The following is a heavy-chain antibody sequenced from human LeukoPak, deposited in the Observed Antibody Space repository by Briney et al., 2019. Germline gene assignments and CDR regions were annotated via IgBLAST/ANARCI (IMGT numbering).Heavy chain of an antibody. CDR2: IYYSGST. Sequence: PSETLCLTCTVSGGSISSYYWSWIRQPPGKGLEWIGYIYYSGSTNYNPSLKSRVTISVDTSKNQFSLKLSSVTAADTAVYYCAGTAYYDFWSGYWFDYWGQGTLVTVSS. CDR3: AGTAYYDFWSGYWFDY. J-gene: IGHJ4*02. CDR1: GGSISSYY. D-gene: IGHD3-3*01. V-gene: IGHV4-59*01.